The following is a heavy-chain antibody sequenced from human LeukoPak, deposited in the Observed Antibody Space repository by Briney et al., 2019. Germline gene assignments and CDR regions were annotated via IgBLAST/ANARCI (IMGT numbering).Heavy chain of an antibody. Sequence: PSETLSLTCTVSGGSISSYYWSWIRQPPGKGLEWIGYIYTSGSTNYNPSLKSRVTISVDTSKNQFSLKLSSVTAADTAVYYCARGEHRNWFDPWGQGTLVTVSS. J-gene: IGHJ5*02. CDR3: ARGEHRNWFDP. CDR1: GGSISSYY. CDR2: IYTSGST. D-gene: IGHD1/OR15-1a*01. V-gene: IGHV4-4*09.